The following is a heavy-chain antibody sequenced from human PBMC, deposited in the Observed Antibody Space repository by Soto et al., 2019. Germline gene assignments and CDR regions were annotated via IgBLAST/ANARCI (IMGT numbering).Heavy chain of an antibody. J-gene: IGHJ4*02. D-gene: IGHD1-1*01. Sequence: GSLRLSCAGSGFTFSSYAMSWVRQAPGKGLEWVSAISGRGGATYYADSVKGRFTISRDNSKNTLYLQMNSLRVEDTAAYYCAKKVPGSNPLDSWGQGALVTISS. V-gene: IGHV3-23*01. CDR1: GFTFSSYA. CDR3: AKKVPGSNPLDS. CDR2: ISGRGGAT.